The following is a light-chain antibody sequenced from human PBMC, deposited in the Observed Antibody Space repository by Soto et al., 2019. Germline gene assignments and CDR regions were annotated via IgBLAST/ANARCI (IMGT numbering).Light chain of an antibody. CDR2: EVS. Sequence: QSVLTQPPSVSGSPGQPVTISCTGTSRDVGGYNRVSWYQQPPDTAPKVMIYEVSNRPSGVPDRFSGSKSGNTASLTISGLQAEDEADYYCCSFTTSSTYVFGTGTKVTVL. CDR1: SRDVGGYNR. V-gene: IGLV2-18*02. CDR3: CSFTTSSTYV. J-gene: IGLJ1*01.